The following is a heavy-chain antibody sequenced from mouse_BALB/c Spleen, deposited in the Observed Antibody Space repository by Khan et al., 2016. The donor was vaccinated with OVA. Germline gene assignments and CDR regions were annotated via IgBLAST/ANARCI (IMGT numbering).Heavy chain of an antibody. CDR1: GFSLTSYG. D-gene: IGHD1-1*01. CDR2: IWGDGST. V-gene: IGHV2-3*01. J-gene: IGHJ4*01. Sequence: QVQLKESGPGLVAPSQSLSITCTVSGFSLTSYGVSWVRQSPGKGLEWLGVIWGDGSTNYHSTLISRLIISKDNSKSQVFLKLTGLQTDDTATYYCAKFTPDYYSMDYWGSRNLSHRLL. CDR3: AKFTPDYYSMDY.